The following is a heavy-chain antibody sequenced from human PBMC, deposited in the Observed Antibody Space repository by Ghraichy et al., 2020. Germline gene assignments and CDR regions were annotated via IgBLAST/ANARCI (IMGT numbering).Heavy chain of an antibody. CDR1: GDSVSSNSAA. D-gene: IGHD3-22*01. V-gene: IGHV6-1*01. J-gene: IGHJ4*02. CDR2: TYYRSKWYN. CDR3: ARENPFYDSSGYYLDY. Sequence: SETLSLTCAISGDSVSSNSAAWNWIRQSPSRGLEWLGRTYYRSKWYNDYAVSVKSRITINPDTSKNQFSLQLNSVTPEDTAVYYCARENPFYDSSGYYLDYWGQGTLVTVSS.